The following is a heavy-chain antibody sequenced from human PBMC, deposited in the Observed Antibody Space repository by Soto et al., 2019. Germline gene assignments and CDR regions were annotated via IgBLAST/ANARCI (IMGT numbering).Heavy chain of an antibody. V-gene: IGHV3-73*01. Sequence: GGSLRLSCQASGFTFSGSAMHWVRQASGKGLEWVGRIRSKASNYATATAASVAGRFTISRDDSKNMAYLQMNSLKTEDTAMYYCTLDMLFGWGQGTLVTVSS. D-gene: IGHD3-16*01. CDR3: TLDMLFG. CDR2: IRSKASNYAT. J-gene: IGHJ4*02. CDR1: GFTFSGSA.